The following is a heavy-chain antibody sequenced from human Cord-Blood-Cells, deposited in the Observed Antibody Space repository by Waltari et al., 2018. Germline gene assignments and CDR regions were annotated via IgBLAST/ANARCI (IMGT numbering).Heavy chain of an antibody. CDR1: GYSFTSYW. D-gene: IGHD4-17*01. CDR3: ARHPDYGGNSCFDY. J-gene: IGHJ4*02. Sequence: EVQLVQSGAEVKKPGESLKISCKGSGYSFTSYWIGWVRQMPGKGLVWMGIIYPGDYDTSYRPSFQVPVTISSDMSISTAYLQLCSLKASDTAMYYCARHPDYGGNSCFDYWGQGTLVTVSS. V-gene: IGHV5-51*01. CDR2: IYPGDYDT.